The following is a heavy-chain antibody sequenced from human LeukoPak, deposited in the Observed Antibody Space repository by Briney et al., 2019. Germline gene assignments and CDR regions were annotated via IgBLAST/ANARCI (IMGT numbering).Heavy chain of an antibody. CDR3: ARAYDSSGYYGPNAFDI. CDR1: GGSVSSGTYY. J-gene: IGHJ3*02. D-gene: IGHD3-22*01. V-gene: IGHV4-61*01. CDR2: IYYSGST. Sequence: SETLSLTCTVSGGSVSSGTYYWSWIRQPPGKGLEWIGYIYYSGSTNYNPSLKSRVTISVDTSKNQFSLKLSSVTAADTAVYYCARAYDSSGYYGPNAFDIWGQGTMVTVS.